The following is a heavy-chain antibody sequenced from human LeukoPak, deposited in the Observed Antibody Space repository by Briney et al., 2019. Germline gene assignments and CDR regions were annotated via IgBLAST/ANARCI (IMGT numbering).Heavy chain of an antibody. CDR2: ISSSSSYI. CDR1: GFTFSNYW. Sequence: GGSLRLSCAASGFTFSNYWMSCVRQAPGKGLEWVSSISSSSSYIYYAGSVKGRFTISRDNAKNSLYLQMNSLRAEDTAVYYCARDISPEGLDSWGQGILVTVSS. J-gene: IGHJ4*02. V-gene: IGHV3-21*01. CDR3: ARDISPEGLDS.